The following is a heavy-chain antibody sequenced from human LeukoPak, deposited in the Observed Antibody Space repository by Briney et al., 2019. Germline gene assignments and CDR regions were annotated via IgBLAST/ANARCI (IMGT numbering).Heavy chain of an antibody. Sequence: ASVKVSCKASGLTFSNYGITWVRQAPGQGLEWVGWISAYDGNTNYAQKFQGRVTMTTDTSTSTAHVELRSLRYDDTAVYYCARDGRFAAYEPDYWGQGTLVTVSS. V-gene: IGHV1-18*01. CDR1: GLTFSNYG. CDR2: ISAYDGNT. D-gene: IGHD1-26*01. J-gene: IGHJ4*02. CDR3: ARDGRFAAYEPDY.